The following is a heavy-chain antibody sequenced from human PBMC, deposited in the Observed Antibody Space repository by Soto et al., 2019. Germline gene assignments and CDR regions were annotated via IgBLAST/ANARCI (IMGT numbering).Heavy chain of an antibody. J-gene: IGHJ4*02. CDR3: AREERIAVAGRASTGAY. Sequence: QVQLVQSGAEVKKPGSSVKVSCKASGGTFSSYAISWVRQAPGQGLEWMGGIIPIFGTANYAQKFQGRVTITADESTSPAYMELSSLRSEDTAVYYCAREERIAVAGRASTGAYWGQGTLVTVSS. CDR2: IIPIFGTA. V-gene: IGHV1-69*01. CDR1: GGTFSSYA. D-gene: IGHD6-19*01.